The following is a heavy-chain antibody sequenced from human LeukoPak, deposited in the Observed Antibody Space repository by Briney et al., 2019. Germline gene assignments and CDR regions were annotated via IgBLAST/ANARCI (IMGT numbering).Heavy chain of an antibody. CDR1: GYSFTSYW. Sequence: GESLKISCKGSGYSFTSYWIGWVRQMPGKGLEWMGIIYPGDSDTRYSPSFQGQVTISADKSISTAYLQWSSLKASDTAMYYCARYEGIAAATGGFGYWGQGTLVTVSS. CDR2: IYPGDSDT. V-gene: IGHV5-51*01. CDR3: ARYEGIAAATGGFGY. D-gene: IGHD6-13*01. J-gene: IGHJ4*02.